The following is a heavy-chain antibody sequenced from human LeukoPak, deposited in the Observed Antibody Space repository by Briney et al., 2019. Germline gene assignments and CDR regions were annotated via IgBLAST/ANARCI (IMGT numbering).Heavy chain of an antibody. CDR3: ARGAIAAAGRTSIDY. CDR1: GYTFTSYY. Sequence: ASVKVSCKASGYTFTSYYMHWVRQAPGQGLEWMGIINPSGGSTSYAQEFQGRVTMTRDTSTSTVYMELSSLRSEDTAVYYCARGAIAAAGRTSIDYWGQGTLVTVSS. D-gene: IGHD6-13*01. J-gene: IGHJ4*02. CDR2: INPSGGST. V-gene: IGHV1-46*01.